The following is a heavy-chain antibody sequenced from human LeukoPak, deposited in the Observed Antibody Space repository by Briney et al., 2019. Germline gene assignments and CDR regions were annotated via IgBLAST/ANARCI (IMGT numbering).Heavy chain of an antibody. V-gene: IGHV3-74*01. Sequence: GGSLRLSCAASGFTFSSYWMHWVRQAPGKGLVWVSRINSDGSSTSYADSVKGRFTISRDNAKNTLYLQMNSLRAEDTAVYYCAREVYDFWSGYPYYYYYYGMDVWGQGATVTVSS. D-gene: IGHD3-3*01. CDR1: GFTFSSYW. CDR2: INSDGSST. J-gene: IGHJ6*02. CDR3: AREVYDFWSGYPYYYYYYGMDV.